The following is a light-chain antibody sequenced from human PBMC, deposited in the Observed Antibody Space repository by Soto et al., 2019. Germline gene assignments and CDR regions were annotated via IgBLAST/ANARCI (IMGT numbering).Light chain of an antibody. Sequence: TQSPSTLSVSQGERATLSCRASQSVDINLAWYQKKAGQAPRLLIYGASTRATAIPARFSGSGSGTEFSPPTISRLQQDFAVSFYHQHNNWLSTFGRGTKVDIK. CDR1: QSVDIN. CDR2: GAS. CDR3: HQHNNWLST. J-gene: IGKJ1*01. V-gene: IGKV3-15*01.